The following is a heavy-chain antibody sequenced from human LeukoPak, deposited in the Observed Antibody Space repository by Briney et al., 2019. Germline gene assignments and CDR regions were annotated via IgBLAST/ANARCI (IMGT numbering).Heavy chain of an antibody. J-gene: IGHJ6*03. CDR2: IYYSRST. CDR1: GGSISSSSYY. D-gene: IGHD5-18*01. V-gene: IGHV4-39*07. CDR3: ARATWIQLWWWSGGYYMDV. Sequence: PSETLSLTCTVSGGSISSSSYYWGWIRQPPGKGLEWIGSIYYSRSTYYNPSLKSRVTISVDTSKNQFSLKLSSVTAADTAVYYCARATWIQLWWWSGGYYMDVWGKGTTVTVSS.